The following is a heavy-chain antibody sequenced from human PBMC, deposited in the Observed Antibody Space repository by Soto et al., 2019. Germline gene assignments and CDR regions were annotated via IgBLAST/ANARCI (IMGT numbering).Heavy chain of an antibody. CDR3: ARDLLAKDIVVVPAAKGYYYYYYGMDV. J-gene: IGHJ6*02. D-gene: IGHD2-2*01. Sequence: ASVKVSCKASGGTFSSYAISWVRQAPGQGLEWMGGIIPILGIANYAQKFQGRVTITADKSTSTAYMELSSLRSEDTAVYYCARDLLAKDIVVVPAAKGYYYYYYGMDVWGQGTTVTVSS. CDR2: IIPILGIA. CDR1: GGTFSSYA. V-gene: IGHV1-69*10.